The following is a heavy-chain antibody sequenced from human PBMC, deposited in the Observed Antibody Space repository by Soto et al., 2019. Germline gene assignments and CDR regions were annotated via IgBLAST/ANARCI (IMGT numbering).Heavy chain of an antibody. J-gene: IGHJ4*02. CDR1: GSTFRSYG. D-gene: IGHD3-22*01. CDR2: ISYDGSNK. V-gene: IGHV3-30*18. Sequence: QVQLVESGGGVVQPGRSLRLSCEASGSTFRSYGMHWVRQAPGKGLEWVAAISYDGSNKNYVDSVKGRFTISRDNSENTLYLQMNSLRAEDAAVYYCAKDTYYHDSTGYYVFDYWGQGTLVTVSS. CDR3: AKDTYYHDSTGYYVFDY.